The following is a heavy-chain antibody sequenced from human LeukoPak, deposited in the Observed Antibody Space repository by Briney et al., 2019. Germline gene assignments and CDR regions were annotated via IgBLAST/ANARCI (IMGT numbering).Heavy chain of an antibody. Sequence: GGSLRLSCAASGFAFSDYHMSWIRQAPGEGLEWVSFITSSGETIYYGDSVRGRFTISRDDAKNSLYLQMNSLRAEDTAVYYCARDIGIKGSGSYYKPWGQGTLVTVSS. V-gene: IGHV3-11*04. CDR1: GFAFSDYH. J-gene: IGHJ5*02. CDR3: ARDIGIKGSGSYYKP. CDR2: ITSSGETI. D-gene: IGHD3-10*01.